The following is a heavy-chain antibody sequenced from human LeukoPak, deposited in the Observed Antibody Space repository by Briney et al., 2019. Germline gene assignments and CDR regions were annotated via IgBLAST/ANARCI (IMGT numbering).Heavy chain of an antibody. V-gene: IGHV3-13*04. CDR1: GFIFSSYD. Sequence: PGRSLRLSCAASGFIFSSYDMHWVRQATGKGLEWVSGIGKAGDTYYAGSVKGRFTTSRENAKSSLYLRLNSLRAGDTAVYYCARGALGFDYWGQGTLVTVSS. CDR2: IGKAGDT. J-gene: IGHJ4*02. CDR3: ARGALGFDY.